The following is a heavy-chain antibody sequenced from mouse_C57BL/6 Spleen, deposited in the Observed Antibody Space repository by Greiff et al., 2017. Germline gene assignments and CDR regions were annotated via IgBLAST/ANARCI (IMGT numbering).Heavy chain of an antibody. J-gene: IGHJ3*01. Sequence: VQLQQSGAELVRPGASVKLSCKASGYTFTDYYINWVKQRPGQGLEWIARIYPGSGNTYYNEKFKGKATLTAEKSSSTAYMQLSSLTSEDSAVYFCARSDGGWFAYWGQGTLVTVSA. CDR2: IYPGSGNT. V-gene: IGHV1-76*01. CDR1: GYTFTDYY. CDR3: ARSDGGWFAY.